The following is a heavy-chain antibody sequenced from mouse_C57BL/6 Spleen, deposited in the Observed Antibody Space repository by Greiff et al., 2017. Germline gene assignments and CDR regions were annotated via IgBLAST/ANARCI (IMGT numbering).Heavy chain of an antibody. Sequence: VQLQQSGTVLARPGASVKMSCKTSGYTFTSYWMHWVKQRPGQGLEWIGAIYPGNSDTSYNQKFKGKAKLTAVTSASTAYMELSSLTNEDSAVYYCTITTLTGTGAMDYWGQGTSVTVSS. D-gene: IGHD4-1*01. CDR1: GYTFTSYW. CDR3: TITTLTGTGAMDY. CDR2: IYPGNSDT. J-gene: IGHJ4*01. V-gene: IGHV1-5*01.